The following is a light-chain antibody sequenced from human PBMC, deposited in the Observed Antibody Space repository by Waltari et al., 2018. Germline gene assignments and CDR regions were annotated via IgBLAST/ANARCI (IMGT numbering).Light chain of an antibody. Sequence: EIVLTQSPATLPLPPGARATLSCGASQSVSSIYSDWYQQKPGLAPRLLIYDASTMATGVPDRFSGSGSGTDFTLTISRLEPEDFAVYYCQQYGTSPRTFGQGTKVQI. CDR2: DAS. J-gene: IGKJ1*01. CDR1: QSVSSIY. V-gene: IGKV3D-20*01. CDR3: QQYGTSPRT.